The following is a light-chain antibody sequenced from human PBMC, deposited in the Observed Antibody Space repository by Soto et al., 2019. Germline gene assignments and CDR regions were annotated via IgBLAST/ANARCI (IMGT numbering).Light chain of an antibody. CDR1: QSVSNNY. V-gene: IGKV3-20*01. Sequence: EIVLTQSPGTLSLSPGERATLSCRASQSVSNNYLAWYQRKPGQAPRLLIYGASSRATGIPGRFSGSGSGTDFTLTITRLEPEEFAVYYCQQYGRSPPTFGQGTKVEIK. CDR3: QQYGRSPPT. CDR2: GAS. J-gene: IGKJ1*01.